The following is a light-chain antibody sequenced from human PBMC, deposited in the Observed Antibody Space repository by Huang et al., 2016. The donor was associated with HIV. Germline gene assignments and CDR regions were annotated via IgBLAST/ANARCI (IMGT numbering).Light chain of an antibody. CDR2: GAS. CDR3: QHYNNWPPWT. J-gene: IGKJ1*01. Sequence: EIVMTQSPATLSVSPGERATLSCRASQGVSNNLAWYQQKPGQTPRLLIHGASTRATGIAAKFRGRGSGTDFTLTITSLQPEDSAVYYCQHYNNWPPWTFGPGTQVEI. CDR1: QGVSNN. V-gene: IGKV3D-15*01.